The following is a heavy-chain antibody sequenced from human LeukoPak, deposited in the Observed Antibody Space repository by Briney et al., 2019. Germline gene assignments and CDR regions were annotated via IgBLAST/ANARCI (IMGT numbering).Heavy chain of an antibody. Sequence: PGGSLRLSCAASGFTFSSYWMSWVRQAPGKGLEWVANIKQDGSEKYYVDSVKGRFTISRDNAKNSLYLQMNSLGAEDTAVYYCARIKRDDFWSGYYRYMDVWGKGTTVTVSS. V-gene: IGHV3-7*01. D-gene: IGHD3-3*01. J-gene: IGHJ6*03. CDR3: ARIKRDDFWSGYYRYMDV. CDR1: GFTFSSYW. CDR2: IKQDGSEK.